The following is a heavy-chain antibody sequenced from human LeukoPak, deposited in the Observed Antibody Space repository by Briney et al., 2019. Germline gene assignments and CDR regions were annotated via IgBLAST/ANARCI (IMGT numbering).Heavy chain of an antibody. Sequence: ASVKVSCKASGGTFSSYAISWVRQAPGQGLEWMGWISAYNGNTNYAQKLQGRVTMTTDTSTSTAYMELRSLRSDGTAVYYCARDKPSPTYGSGSYYKAGLDYWGQGTLVTVSS. V-gene: IGHV1-18*01. D-gene: IGHD3-10*01. CDR2: ISAYNGNT. CDR3: ARDKPSPTYGSGSYYKAGLDY. CDR1: GGTFSSYA. J-gene: IGHJ4*02.